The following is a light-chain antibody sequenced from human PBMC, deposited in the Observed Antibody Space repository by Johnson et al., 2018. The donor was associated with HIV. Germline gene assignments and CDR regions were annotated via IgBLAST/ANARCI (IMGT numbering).Light chain of an antibody. J-gene: IGLJ1*01. CDR1: SSNIGNNY. V-gene: IGLV1-51*01. Sequence: QSVLTQPPSVSAAPGQKVTISCSGSSSNIGNNYVSWYQQLPGTAPKLLIYDNNKRPSGIPDRFFGSKSGTSASLAISGLQSEDEADYYCAAWDDSLNGLYVFGTGTKVTVL. CDR2: DNN. CDR3: AAWDDSLNGLYV.